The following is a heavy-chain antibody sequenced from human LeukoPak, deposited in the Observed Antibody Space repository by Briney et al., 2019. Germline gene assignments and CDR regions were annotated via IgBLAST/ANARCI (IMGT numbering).Heavy chain of an antibody. CDR2: IIPIFGTA. J-gene: IGHJ3*02. D-gene: IGHD3-22*01. CDR3: ARDLRAYYYDSSRLDAFDI. CDR1: GGTFSSYA. V-gene: IGHV1-69*06. Sequence: ASVKVSCKASGGTFSSYAISWVRQAPGQGLEWMGGIIPIFGTANYAQKFQGRVTITADKSTSTAYVELSSLRSEDTAVYYCARDLRAYYYDSSRLDAFDIWGQGTMVTVSS.